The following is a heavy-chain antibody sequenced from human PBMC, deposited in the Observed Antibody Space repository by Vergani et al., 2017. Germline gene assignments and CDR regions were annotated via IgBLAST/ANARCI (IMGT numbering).Heavy chain of an antibody. V-gene: IGHV1-46*03. D-gene: IGHD3-9*01. CDR2: ISPDGFST. CDR3: AREPPLTGFFDY. J-gene: IGHJ4*02. CDR1: GYSFTAYY. Sequence: VLLVQSGAEVGKPGASVKISCKASGYSFTAYYIHWVRQAPEQGLEWVGVISPDGFSTFYAQKFQGRVTITRDTSTSTVYVEVTSLRSDDTAVYYCAREPPLTGFFDYWGQGALVTVSS.